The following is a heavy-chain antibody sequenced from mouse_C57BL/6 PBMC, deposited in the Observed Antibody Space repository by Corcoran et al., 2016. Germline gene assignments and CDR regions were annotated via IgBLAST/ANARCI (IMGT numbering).Heavy chain of an antibody. D-gene: IGHD1-1*01. CDR3: ARDGSRYDYAMDY. CDR2: ISYDGSN. CDR1: GYSITSGYY. J-gene: IGHJ4*01. V-gene: IGHV3-6*01. Sequence: DVQHQEAGHGLGKPTQSLSLTCSVTGYSITSGYYWNWIRQFPGNKLEWMGYISYDGSNNYKPSLKNRISITLDTSKNQFFLKLNSVTTEDTATYYCARDGSRYDYAMDYWGQGTSVNVSS.